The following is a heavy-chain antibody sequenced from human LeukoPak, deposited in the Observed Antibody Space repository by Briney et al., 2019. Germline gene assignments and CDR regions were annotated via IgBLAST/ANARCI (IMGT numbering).Heavy chain of an antibody. D-gene: IGHD3-16*01. Sequence: GGSLRLSCAASGFTFSSYWMSWVRQAPGKGLEWVANIKQDGSEKYYVDSVKGRFTITRDNAENSLYLQMNSLRAEDTAVYYCARGLITFAYGMDVWGQGTTVTVSS. CDR3: ARGLITFAYGMDV. J-gene: IGHJ6*02. V-gene: IGHV3-7*01. CDR2: IKQDGSEK. CDR1: GFTFSSYW.